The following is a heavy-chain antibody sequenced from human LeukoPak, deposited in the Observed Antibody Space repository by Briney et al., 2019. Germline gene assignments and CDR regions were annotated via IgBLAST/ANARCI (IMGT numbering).Heavy chain of an antibody. CDR1: GGSISSSSYY. CDR2: IYYSGST. Sequence: SETLSLTCTVSGGSISSSSYYWGWIRQPPGKGLEWIGSIYYSGSTYYNPSLKSRVTISVDTSKNQFSLKLRSVTAADTAVYYCARDRGRGYDFWSGYHYWFDPWGQGTLVTVSS. J-gene: IGHJ5*02. V-gene: IGHV4-39*07. D-gene: IGHD3-3*01. CDR3: ARDRGRGYDFWSGYHYWFDP.